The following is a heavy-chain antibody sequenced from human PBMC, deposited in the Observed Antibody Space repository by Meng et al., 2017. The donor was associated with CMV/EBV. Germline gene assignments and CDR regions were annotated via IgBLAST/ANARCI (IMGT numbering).Heavy chain of an antibody. CDR3: AREEITMVRGVLNYFDY. J-gene: IGHJ4*02. D-gene: IGHD3-10*01. CDR1: GGSISSYY. CDR2: IYTSGST. Sequence: SGGSISSYYWSWIRQPAGKGLEWIGRIYTSGSTNYNPSLKSRVTRSVDTSKNQFSLKLSSVTAADTAVYYCAREEITMVRGVLNYFDYWGQGTLVTVSS. V-gene: IGHV4-4*07.